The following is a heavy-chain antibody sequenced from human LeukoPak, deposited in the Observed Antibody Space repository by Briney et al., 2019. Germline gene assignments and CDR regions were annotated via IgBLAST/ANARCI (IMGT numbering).Heavy chain of an antibody. Sequence: GRSLRLSCAASGFTFDDYAMHWVRQAPGKGLEWVAVISYDGSNKYYADSVKGRFTISRDNSKDTLYLQMNSLRAEDTAVYYCAKDGNYYDSSGYYYYFDYWGQGTLVTVSS. V-gene: IGHV3-30*18. CDR2: ISYDGSNK. CDR1: GFTFDDYA. D-gene: IGHD3-22*01. CDR3: AKDGNYYDSSGYYYYFDY. J-gene: IGHJ4*02.